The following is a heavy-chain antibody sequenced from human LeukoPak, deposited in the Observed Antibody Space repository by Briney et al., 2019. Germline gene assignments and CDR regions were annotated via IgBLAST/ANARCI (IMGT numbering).Heavy chain of an antibody. D-gene: IGHD2/OR15-2a*01. J-gene: IGHJ4*02. V-gene: IGHV3-9*03. CDR3: TKGSTLYAPFDY. CDR1: GFTFDDYA. CDR2: ISWNSGSI. Sequence: GGSLRLSCAASGFTFDDYAMHWVRQAPGKGLEWVSGISWNSGSIGYADSVKGRFTISRDNAKNSLYLQMNSLRAEDMALHYCTKGSTLYAPFDYWGQGTLLTVSS.